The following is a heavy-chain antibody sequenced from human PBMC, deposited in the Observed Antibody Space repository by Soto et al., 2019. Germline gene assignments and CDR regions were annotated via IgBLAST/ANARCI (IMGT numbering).Heavy chain of an antibody. V-gene: IGHV3-30*19. J-gene: IGHJ1*01. Sequence: QVQLVESGGGVVQPGTSLRVCCVGSGFTFRSYVIHWVRQAPGKGLEWVALTSYDGSDKYYDDSVRGRFTISRDNSRNTVDLQMDSLRLEDTALYYCARWGTTGGLDVWGQGTLVSVSS. D-gene: IGHD3-16*01. CDR2: TSYDGSDK. CDR3: ARWGTTGGLDV. CDR1: GFTFRSYV.